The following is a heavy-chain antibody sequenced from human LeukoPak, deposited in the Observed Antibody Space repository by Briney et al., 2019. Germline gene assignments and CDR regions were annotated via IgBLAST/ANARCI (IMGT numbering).Heavy chain of an antibody. Sequence: PSETLSLTCTVSGGSISSSSYYWGWLRQPPGKGLEWIGSIYYSGSTYYNPSLKSRVTISVATSKNQFSLKLSSVTAADTAVYYCASYSNYYYYYYMDVWGKGTTVTVSS. CDR3: ASYSNYYYYYYMDV. V-gene: IGHV4-39*07. CDR2: IYYSGST. CDR1: GGSISSSSYY. D-gene: IGHD4-11*01. J-gene: IGHJ6*03.